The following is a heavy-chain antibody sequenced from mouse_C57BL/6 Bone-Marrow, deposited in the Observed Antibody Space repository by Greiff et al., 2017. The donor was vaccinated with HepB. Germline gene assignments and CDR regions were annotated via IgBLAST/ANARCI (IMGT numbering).Heavy chain of an antibody. CDR1: GYAFSSYW. J-gene: IGHJ3*01. V-gene: IGHV1-80*01. Sequence: QVQLQQSGAELVKPGASVKISCKASGYAFSSYWMNWVKQRPGKGLELIGQIYPGDGDTNYNGKFKGKATLTADKSSSTAYMQLSSLTSEDSAVYFCARGYYGSSLFAYWGQGTLVTVSA. D-gene: IGHD1-1*01. CDR3: ARGYYGSSLFAY. CDR2: IYPGDGDT.